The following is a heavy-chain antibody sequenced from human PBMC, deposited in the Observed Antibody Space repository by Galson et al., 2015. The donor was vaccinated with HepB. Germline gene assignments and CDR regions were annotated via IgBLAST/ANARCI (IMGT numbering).Heavy chain of an antibody. CDR1: GYSFTSYW. D-gene: IGHD6-19*01. J-gene: IGHJ6*02. CDR2: IYPGDSDT. V-gene: IGHV5-51*03. CDR3: ARLPQQWLPHYYYYYGMDV. Sequence: QSGAEVKKPGESLKISCKGSGYSFTSYWIGWVRQMPGKGLEWMGIIYPGDSDTRYSPSFQGQVTISADKSISTAYLQWSSLKASDTAMYYCARLPQQWLPHYYYYYGMDVWGQGTTVTVSS.